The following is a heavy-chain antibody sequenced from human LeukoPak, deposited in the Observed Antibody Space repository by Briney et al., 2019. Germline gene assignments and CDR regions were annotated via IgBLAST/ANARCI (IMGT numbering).Heavy chain of an antibody. CDR2: IKQDGSEK. CDR1: GFTFSSYW. CDR3: ARCYGGDYVDY. V-gene: IGHV3-7*01. Sequence: GGSLRLSCAASGFTFSSYWMSWVRQAPGKGLEWGANIKQDGSEKYYVDSVKGRFTISRDNAKNSLYLQMNSLRAEDTAVYYCARCYGGDYVDYWGQGTLVTVSS. D-gene: IGHD4-23*01. J-gene: IGHJ4*02.